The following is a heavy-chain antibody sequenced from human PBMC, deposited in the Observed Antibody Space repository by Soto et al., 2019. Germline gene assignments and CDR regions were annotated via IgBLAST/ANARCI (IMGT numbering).Heavy chain of an antibody. D-gene: IGHD3-10*01. CDR1: GDTFTKFA. CDR3: ATREWVLLEAPGMEYFYCAMDI. CDR2: IIPLFGTT. V-gene: IGHV1-69*01. Sequence: QVQLVQSGAEVKKPGSSVKVSCKPSGDTFTKFAISWVRQAPGQGLEWMGGIIPLFGTTNYAPKFQGRVTITADESTCTVCRELSAPRSEIEAVYYCATREWVLLEAPGMEYFYCAMDIWGQGTTVTVSS. J-gene: IGHJ6*02.